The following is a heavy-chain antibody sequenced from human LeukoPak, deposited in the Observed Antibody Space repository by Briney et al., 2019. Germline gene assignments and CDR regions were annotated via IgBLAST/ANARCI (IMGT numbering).Heavy chain of an antibody. CDR2: IRYDGSNK. D-gene: IGHD2-8*01. V-gene: IGHV3-30*02. CDR3: AKDLGVSFDY. Sequence: GGSLRLSXAASGFTFRSYGMHWVRQAPGKGLEWVAFIRYDGSNKYYADSVKGRFTISRDNSNNTVYLQMNSLTAEDTAVYYCAKDLGVSFDYWGQGTLVTVSS. CDR1: GFTFRSYG. J-gene: IGHJ4*02.